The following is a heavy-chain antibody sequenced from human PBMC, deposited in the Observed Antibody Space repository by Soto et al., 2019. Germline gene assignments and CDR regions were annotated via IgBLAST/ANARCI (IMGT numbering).Heavy chain of an antibody. CDR3: AKALSSNYYFDY. CDR1: GFTFGDYA. CDR2: ISGSGGTT. D-gene: IGHD4-4*01. Sequence: GGSLRLSCAASGFTFGDYAMHWVRQAPGKGLEWVSGISGSGGTTYYADSVKGRFTISRDNSKNTLHLQMNSLRAEDTAVYYCAKALSSNYYFDYWGQGTLVTVSS. J-gene: IGHJ4*02. V-gene: IGHV3-23*01.